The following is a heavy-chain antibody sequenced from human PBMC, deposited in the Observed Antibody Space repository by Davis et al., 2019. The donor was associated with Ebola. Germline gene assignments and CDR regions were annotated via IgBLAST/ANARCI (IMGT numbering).Heavy chain of an antibody. J-gene: IGHJ4*02. CDR3: ARIQLWTYYFDY. D-gene: IGHD5-18*01. V-gene: IGHV4-59*11. CDR1: GGSISTHY. CDR2: VYYSGYT. Sequence: MPSETLSLTCIVSGGSISTHYWSWIRQTPGKGLEWIGYVYYSGYTDYNPSLKNRVTISVDTSKDQFSLRLKSVTAADTAVYYCARIQLWTYYFDYWGQGTLVTVSS.